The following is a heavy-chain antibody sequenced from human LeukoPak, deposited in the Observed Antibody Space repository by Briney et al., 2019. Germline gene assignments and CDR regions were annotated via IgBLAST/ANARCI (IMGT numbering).Heavy chain of an antibody. Sequence: QAGGSLRLSCAVSGFTVSSNYMSWVRQAPGKGVEWVSVIYSGGSTYYADSVKGRFTISRDNSKNTLYLQMNSLRAEDTAVYYCARVRGSYYHYYYYYTDVWGKGTTVTVSS. D-gene: IGHD1-26*01. CDR2: IYSGGST. J-gene: IGHJ6*03. CDR3: ARVRGSYYHYYYYYTDV. V-gene: IGHV3-66*02. CDR1: GFTVSSNY.